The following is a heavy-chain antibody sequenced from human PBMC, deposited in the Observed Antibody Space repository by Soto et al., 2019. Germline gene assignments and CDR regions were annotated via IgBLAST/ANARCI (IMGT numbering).Heavy chain of an antibody. V-gene: IGHV1-69*13. CDR2: IIPIFGTA. J-gene: IGHJ6*02. D-gene: IGHD2-15*01. CDR3: ASSGYCSGGSCSYPQYYYYGMDV. CDR1: GGTFSSYA. Sequence: SVKVSCKASGGTFSSYAMSWVRQAPGQGLEWMGGIIPIFGTANYAQKFQGRVTITADESTSTAYMELSSLRSEDTAVYYCASSGYCSGGSCSYPQYYYYGMDVWGQGTTVTVSS.